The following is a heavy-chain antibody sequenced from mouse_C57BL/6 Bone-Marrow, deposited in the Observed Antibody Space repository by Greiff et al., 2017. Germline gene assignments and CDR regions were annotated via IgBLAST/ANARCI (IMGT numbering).Heavy chain of an antibody. Sequence: EVKLVESGGGLVKPGGSLKLSCAASGFTFSDYGMHWVRQAPEKGLEWVAYISSGSSTIYYADKVKGRFTISRDNAKNTLFLQMTSLRSEDTAMYYCARATGWFAYWGQGTLVTVSA. V-gene: IGHV5-17*01. CDR3: ARATGWFAY. J-gene: IGHJ3*01. CDR1: GFTFSDYG. D-gene: IGHD4-1*01. CDR2: ISSGSSTI.